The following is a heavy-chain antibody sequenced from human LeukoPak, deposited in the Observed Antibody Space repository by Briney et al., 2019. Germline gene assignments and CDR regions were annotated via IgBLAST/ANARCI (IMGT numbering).Heavy chain of an antibody. V-gene: IGHV4-61*02. CDR2: IYTRGRT. CDR1: GGSISSGSYY. J-gene: IGHJ6*03. Sequence: SETLSLTCTVAGGSISSGSYYWSWIRQPAGKGLEWIGRIYTRGRTNYNPSLKRRVTISVDTSKNQFSLKLSSVTAADTAVYYCARVTCGGDCRCHYYDYYMDVWGKGTTVTISS. D-gene: IGHD2-21*02. CDR3: ARVTCGGDCRCHYYDYYMDV.